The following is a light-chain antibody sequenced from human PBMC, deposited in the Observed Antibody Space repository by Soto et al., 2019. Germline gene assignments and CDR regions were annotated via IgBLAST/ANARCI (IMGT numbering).Light chain of an antibody. V-gene: IGKV1-5*03. CDR3: QHYNSYPEA. J-gene: IGKJ1*01. CDR1: QTINYW. CDR2: RAS. Sequence: IQMTQSPSTLSSSLGDRVTTACRASQTINYWLAWYQQKPGKAPKLLIYRASNLQSGVPSRFSGSGSGTEFTLTISSLQTDDFATYYCQHYNSYPEAFGQGTKVDIK.